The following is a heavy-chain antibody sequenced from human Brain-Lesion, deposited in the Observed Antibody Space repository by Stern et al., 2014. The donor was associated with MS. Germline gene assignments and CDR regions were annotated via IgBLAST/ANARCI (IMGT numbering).Heavy chain of an antibody. D-gene: IGHD3-10*01. CDR3: ARGERWFDS. J-gene: IGHJ5*01. CDR2: VNNDGRRT. Sequence: VQLVESGGGLVQPGGSLSLSCAASGFTFSTYWMHWVRHAPGQGLVLVSRVNNDGRRTSYADSVKGRFTMSRDNAKNTLYLQMNSLRVEDTAIYYCARGERWFDSWGQGTLVTVSS. CDR1: GFTFSTYW. V-gene: IGHV3-74*02.